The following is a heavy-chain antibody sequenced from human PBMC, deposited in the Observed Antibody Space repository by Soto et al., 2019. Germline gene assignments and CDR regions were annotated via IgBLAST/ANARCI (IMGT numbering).Heavy chain of an antibody. V-gene: IGHV3-11*01. J-gene: IGHJ4*02. D-gene: IGHD3-3*01. CDR2: ISSSGSTI. CDR1: GFTFSDYY. Sequence: GGSLRLSCAASGFTFSDYYMSWIRQAPGKGLEWVSYISSSGSTIYYADSVKGRFTISRDNAKNSLYLQMNSLRAEDTAVYYCARDPNSYYDFWSGPLSGGQGTLVTVSS. CDR3: ARDPNSYYDFWSGPLS.